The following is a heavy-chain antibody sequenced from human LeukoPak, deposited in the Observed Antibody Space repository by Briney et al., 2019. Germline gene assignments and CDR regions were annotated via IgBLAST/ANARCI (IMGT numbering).Heavy chain of an antibody. CDR3: ARNHIVGYYGSASPYYFDY. Sequence: SETLSLTCNVSGASVSNYNDFWGWVRQPPGKGPEWIGNIYYNGNTNYNPSLKSRVTISVDTSKNQFSLKLSSVTAADTAVYYCARNHIVGYYGSASPYYFDYWGQGTLVTVSS. CDR2: IYYNGNT. J-gene: IGHJ4*02. V-gene: IGHV4-39*07. CDR1: GASVSNYNDF. D-gene: IGHD3-10*01.